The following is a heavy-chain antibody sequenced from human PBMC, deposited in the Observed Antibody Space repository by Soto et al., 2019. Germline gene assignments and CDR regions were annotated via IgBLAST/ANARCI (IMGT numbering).Heavy chain of an antibody. CDR3: ATRDPGHY. J-gene: IGHJ4*02. CDR1: GYTFTTYY. Sequence: QVQLVQSGAEVKKPGASVKVSCKASGYTFTTYYMHWARQAPGQGLEWMGIISRDGGRTSYAQKFQSRVTMTRDTSTSTVYIEQSSLRSEDTAVYYCATRDPGHYWGQGTLVTVSS. V-gene: IGHV1-46*01. CDR2: ISRDGGRT.